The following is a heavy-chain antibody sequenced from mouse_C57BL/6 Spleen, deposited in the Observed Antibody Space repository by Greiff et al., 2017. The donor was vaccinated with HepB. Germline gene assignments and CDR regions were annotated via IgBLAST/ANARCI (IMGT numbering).Heavy chain of an antibody. CDR1: GFTFSSYG. J-gene: IGHJ3*01. V-gene: IGHV5-6*01. Sequence: VQLKESGGDLVKPGGSLKLSCAASGFTFSSYGMSWVRQTPDKRLEWVATISSGGSYTYYPDSVKGRFTISRDNAKNTLYLQMSSLKSEDTAMYYCARPYDYDGGFAYWGQGTLVTVSA. CDR3: ARPYDYDGGFAY. CDR2: ISSGGSYT. D-gene: IGHD2-4*01.